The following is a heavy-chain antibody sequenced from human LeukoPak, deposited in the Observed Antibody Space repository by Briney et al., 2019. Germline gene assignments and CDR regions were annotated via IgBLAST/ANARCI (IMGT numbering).Heavy chain of an antibody. J-gene: IGHJ4*02. V-gene: IGHV1-46*01. CDR2: INPSGDTT. CDR3: ARRLGVGSGWYGAPFDF. CDR1: GYTFSSYY. Sequence: ASVKVSRKASGYTFSSYYMHWVRQAPGQGLEWMGIINPSGDTTSYAQKFHGRVIMSRDTSTSTVYMELRSLRSEDTAVYYCARRLGVGSGWYGAPFDFWGQGTLVTVSS. D-gene: IGHD6-19*01.